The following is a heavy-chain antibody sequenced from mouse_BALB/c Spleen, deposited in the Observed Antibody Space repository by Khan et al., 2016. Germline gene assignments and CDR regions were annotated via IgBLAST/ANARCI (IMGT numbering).Heavy chain of an antibody. CDR1: GYSITSGYY. Sequence: EVQLVESGPGLVKPSQSLSLTCSVTGYSITSGYYWNWIRQFPGNKLEWMGYISYDGSNNYNPSLKNRISITRDTSKNQFFLKLNSVTTEDTATYYCARGIWLLPVAYWGQGTLVTVSA. J-gene: IGHJ3*01. D-gene: IGHD2-3*01. CDR3: ARGIWLLPVAY. CDR2: ISYDGSN. V-gene: IGHV3-6*02.